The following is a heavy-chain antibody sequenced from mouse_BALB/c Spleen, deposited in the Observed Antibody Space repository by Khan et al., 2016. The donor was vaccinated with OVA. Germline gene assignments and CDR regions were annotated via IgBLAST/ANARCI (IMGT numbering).Heavy chain of an antibody. Sequence: QIQLVQSGPELKKPGETVKISCKASGYTFTNYGMNWVKQAPGKGLKWMGWINTYTGEPTYADDFKGRFAFSLETSASTAYLQINNLKNEDTATYFCERPPYFSYVMAYWGQGTSVTVSS. CDR3: ERPPYFSYVMAY. D-gene: IGHD2-10*01. CDR1: GYTFTNYG. CDR2: INTYTGEP. J-gene: IGHJ4*01. V-gene: IGHV9-3-1*01.